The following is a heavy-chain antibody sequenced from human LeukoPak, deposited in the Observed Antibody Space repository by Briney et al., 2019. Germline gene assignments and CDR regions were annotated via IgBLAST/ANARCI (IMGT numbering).Heavy chain of an antibody. CDR2: INPSGGST. J-gene: IGHJ4*02. D-gene: IGHD3-3*01. Sequence: ASVKVSCKASGGTFTSYYMHWVRQAPGQGLEWMGVINPSGGSTSYAQKFQGRVTMTRDMSTSTVYMELSSLRSEDTAVYYCARDTIFGVVTYRGYFDYWGQGTLVTVSS. CDR1: GGTFTSYY. V-gene: IGHV1-46*01. CDR3: ARDTIFGVVTYRGYFDY.